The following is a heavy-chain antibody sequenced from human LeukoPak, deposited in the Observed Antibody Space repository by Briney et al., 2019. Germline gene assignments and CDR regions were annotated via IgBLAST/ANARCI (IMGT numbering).Heavy chain of an antibody. D-gene: IGHD2-2*01. V-gene: IGHV3-23*01. CDR3: ARDWYHAIDY. J-gene: IGHJ4*02. Sequence: PGGTLRLSCAASGFTFSSYAMNWVRQAPGKGLEWVSSISGSGGNTYYADSVKGRFTVSRDNSKNTLYLEMNSLRVEDTAVYYCARDWYHAIDYWGQGTLVTVSS. CDR1: GFTFSSYA. CDR2: ISGSGGNT.